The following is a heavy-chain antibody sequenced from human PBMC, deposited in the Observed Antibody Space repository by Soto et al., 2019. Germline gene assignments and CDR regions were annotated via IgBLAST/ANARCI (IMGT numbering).Heavy chain of an antibody. V-gene: IGHV6-1*01. J-gene: IGHJ3*02. D-gene: IGHD5-12*01. CDR1: GDSVSSNSAA. Sequence: PSQTLSLTCDISGDSVSSNSAAWDWIRQSPSRGLEWLGRTYYRSKWYNNYAVSVKSRITINPDTSKNQFSLQLNSVTPEDTAVYYCERERLQYTGYGAFDIWGQGTLVTVSS. CDR3: ERERLQYTGYGAFDI. CDR2: TYYRSKWYN.